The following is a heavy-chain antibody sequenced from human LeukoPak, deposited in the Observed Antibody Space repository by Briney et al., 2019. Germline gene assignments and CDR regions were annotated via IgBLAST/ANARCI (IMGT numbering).Heavy chain of an antibody. J-gene: IGHJ4*02. CDR1: GGTLSSYA. CDR3: ARGRGYSYGNFDY. Sequence: ASLKVFFKASGGTLSSYAINSVRQAPGPRLEWMGGIIPIFGTANYAQKFQGRVTITADESTSTAYMELSSLRSEDTAVYYCARGRGYSYGNFDYWGQGTLVTVSS. D-gene: IGHD5-18*01. CDR2: IIPIFGTA. V-gene: IGHV1-69*13.